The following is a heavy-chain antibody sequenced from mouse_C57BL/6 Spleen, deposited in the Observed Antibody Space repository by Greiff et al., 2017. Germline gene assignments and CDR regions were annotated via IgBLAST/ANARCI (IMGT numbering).Heavy chain of an antibody. V-gene: IGHV1-61*01. J-gene: IGHJ1*03. CDR2: IYPSDSET. D-gene: IGHD2-3*01. Sequence: QVQLQQPGAELVRPGSSVKLSCKASGYTFTSYWMDWVKQRPGQGLEWIGNIYPSDSETHYNQKFKDKATLTVDKSSSTAYMQLSSLTSEDSAVYYCARRGYFYWYFDVWGTGTTVTVSS. CDR3: ARRGYFYWYFDV. CDR1: GYTFTSYW.